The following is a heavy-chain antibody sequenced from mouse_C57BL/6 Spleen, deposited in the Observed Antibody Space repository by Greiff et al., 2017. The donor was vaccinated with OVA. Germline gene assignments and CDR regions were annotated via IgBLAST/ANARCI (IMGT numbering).Heavy chain of an antibody. D-gene: IGHD1-1*01. CDR1: GYTFTSYW. CDR2: IDPSDSYT. V-gene: IGHV1-69*01. J-gene: IGHJ3*01. Sequence: QVHVKQPGAELVMPGASVKLSCKASGYTFTSYWMHWVKQRPGQGLEWIGEIDPSDSYTNYNQKFKGKSTLTVDKSSSTAYMQLSSLTSEDSAVYYCARYGSSFAYWGQGTLVTVSA. CDR3: ARYGSSFAY.